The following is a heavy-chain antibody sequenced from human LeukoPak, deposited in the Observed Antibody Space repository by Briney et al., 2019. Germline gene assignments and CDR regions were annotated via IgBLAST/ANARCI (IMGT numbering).Heavy chain of an antibody. J-gene: IGHJ4*02. D-gene: IGHD3-3*02. CDR1: GGSFSAFY. V-gene: IGHV4-34*01. CDR2: INQSGST. CDR3: ARGRAFFD. Sequence: NSSETLSLTCSVYGGSFSAFYWNWIRQPPGKGLEWIGEINQSGSTNYNPSLKSRVTISFDTSKNQFSLKLSSVTAADTAVYYCARGRAFFDWGQGTLVTVSS.